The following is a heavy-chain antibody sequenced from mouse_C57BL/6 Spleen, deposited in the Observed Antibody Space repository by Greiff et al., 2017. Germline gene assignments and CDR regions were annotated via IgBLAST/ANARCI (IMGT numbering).Heavy chain of an antibody. V-gene: IGHV5-6*01. CDR2: ISSGGSYT. CDR3: ARPGTGFDH. D-gene: IGHD3-3*01. J-gene: IGHJ2*01. CDR1: GFTFRSYG. Sequence: EVQGVESVGDLVMSGGSLTLSCAASGFTFRSYGMSWVRQTPDKRLEWVATISSGGSYTYYPDSVKGRFTISRDNAKNTLYLQMSSLKSEDTAMYYCARPGTGFDHRSQGTTLTVSS.